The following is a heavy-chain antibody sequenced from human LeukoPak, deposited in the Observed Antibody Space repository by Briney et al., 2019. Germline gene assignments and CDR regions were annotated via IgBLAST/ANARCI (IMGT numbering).Heavy chain of an antibody. CDR2: IKQDGSEK. V-gene: IGHV3-7*01. CDR3: ASTQTFDY. CDR1: GFTLSNYW. Sequence: PGGSLRLSCAASGFTLSNYWMSGVRQAPGKGLEWVANIKQDGSEKNYVDSVKGRFSISRDNAKNSLYLQMNSLRAEDTAIYYCASTQTFDYWGQGSLVTVSS. J-gene: IGHJ4*02.